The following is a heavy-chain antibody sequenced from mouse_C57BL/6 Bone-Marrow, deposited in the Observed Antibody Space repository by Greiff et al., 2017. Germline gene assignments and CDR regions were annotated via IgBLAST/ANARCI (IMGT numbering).Heavy chain of an antibody. J-gene: IGHJ2*01. CDR3: ARWDYYGSSDYFDY. Sequence: EVKLMESGPELVKPGASVKISCKASGYSFTDYNMNWVKQSNGKSLEWIGVINPNYGTTSYNQKFKGKATLTVDQSSSTAYMQLNSLTSEDSAVYYCARWDYYGSSDYFDYWGQGTTLTVSA. V-gene: IGHV1-39*01. D-gene: IGHD1-1*01. CDR2: INPNYGTT. CDR1: GYSFTDYN.